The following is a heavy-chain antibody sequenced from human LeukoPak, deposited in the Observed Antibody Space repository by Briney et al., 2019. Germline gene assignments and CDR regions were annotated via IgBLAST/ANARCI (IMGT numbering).Heavy chain of an antibody. J-gene: IGHJ4*02. CDR1: GFTFSSYA. CDR3: ARSQQLVRYFDY. CDR2: ISGSGGST. D-gene: IGHD6-13*01. V-gene: IGHV3-23*01. Sequence: GGSLRLSCAASGFTFSSYAMSWVRQAPGKGLEWVSAISGSGGSTYYADSVKGQFTISRDNSKNTLYLQMNSLRAEDTAVYYCARSQQLVRYFDYWGQGTLVTVSS.